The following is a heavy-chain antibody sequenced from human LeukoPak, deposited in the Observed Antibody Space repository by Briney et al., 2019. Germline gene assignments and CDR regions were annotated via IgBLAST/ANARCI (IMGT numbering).Heavy chain of an antibody. D-gene: IGHD5-12*01. V-gene: IGHV3-7*01. CDR1: GFTFTSYW. CDR3: ARVEGNIVTTTEGYFDY. Sequence: GGSLRLSCAASGFTFTSYWMSWVRQAPGKGLEWVANINQDGSEKYYVDSVKGRFTISRDNAKNSLYLQMNSLRAEDTAVYYCARVEGNIVTTTEGYFDYWGQGTLVTVSS. CDR2: INQDGSEK. J-gene: IGHJ4*02.